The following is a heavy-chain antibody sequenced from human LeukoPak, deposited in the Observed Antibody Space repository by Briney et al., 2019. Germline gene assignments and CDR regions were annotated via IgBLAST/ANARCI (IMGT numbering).Heavy chain of an antibody. CDR2: IYYSGST. CDR3: ARSVVGASYSFDY. D-gene: IGHD1-26*01. J-gene: IGHJ4*02. V-gene: IGHV4-31*03. Sequence: SSETLSLTCTVSGGSISSGGYYWSWIRQHPGKGLEWIGYIYYSGSTYYNPSLKSRVTISVDTSKNQFSLKLSSVTAADTAVYYCARSVVGASYSFDYWGPGTVVTVSS. CDR1: GGSISSGGYY.